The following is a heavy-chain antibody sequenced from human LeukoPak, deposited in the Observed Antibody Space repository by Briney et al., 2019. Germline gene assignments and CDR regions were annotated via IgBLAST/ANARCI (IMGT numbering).Heavy chain of an antibody. D-gene: IGHD4-17*01. Sequence: PGGSLRLSCSASGFTLSRNAMHWVRQAPGKGLEYVSGISSNGGSTYYAGSVKGRFTISRDNSKNTLYLQMSSLRPEDTAVFYCVKDMGNDYGDFDAFDIWGQGTMVTVSS. V-gene: IGHV3-64D*09. CDR2: ISSNGGST. J-gene: IGHJ3*02. CDR3: VKDMGNDYGDFDAFDI. CDR1: GFTLSRNA.